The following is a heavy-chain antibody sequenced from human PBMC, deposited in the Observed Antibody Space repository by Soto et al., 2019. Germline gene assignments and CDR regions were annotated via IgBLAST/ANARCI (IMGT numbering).Heavy chain of an antibody. V-gene: IGHV1-46*01. D-gene: IGHD1-26*01. CDR1: GYTVTASY. CDR2: IDPSGGST. J-gene: IGHJ3*02. CDR3: ARDSGHYYRSDAFDI. Sequence: GASVKVSCKASGYTVTASYMHWVRQAPGQGVEWMGIIDPSGGSTSNSQKFQGRVTMTSDTSTSTVYMELNSLRSEDTAVFYCARDSGHYYRSDAFDIWGQGTMVTVSS.